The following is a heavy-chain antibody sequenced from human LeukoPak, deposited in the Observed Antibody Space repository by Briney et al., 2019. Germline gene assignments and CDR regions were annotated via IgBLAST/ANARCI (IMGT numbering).Heavy chain of an antibody. CDR2: IIPILGIA. V-gene: IGHV1-69*04. Sequence: GASVKVSCKASGGTFSSYAISWVRQAPGQGLEWMGRIIPILGIANYAQKFQGRVTNTADKSTSTAYMELSSLRSEDTAVYYCARVYYDILTGYHNDAFDIWGQGTMVTVSS. CDR3: ARVYYDILTGYHNDAFDI. CDR1: GGTFSSYA. D-gene: IGHD3-9*01. J-gene: IGHJ3*02.